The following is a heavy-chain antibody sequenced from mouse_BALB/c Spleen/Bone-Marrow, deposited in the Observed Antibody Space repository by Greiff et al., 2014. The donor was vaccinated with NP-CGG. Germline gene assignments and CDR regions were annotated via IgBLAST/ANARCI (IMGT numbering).Heavy chain of an antibody. J-gene: IGHJ2*01. CDR3: AQGRDWFHN. Sequence: EVQLQQSGGGLVQSGGSLKLSCAASGFTFSGYGMFWVRQTPDKGLELVATISGSGSCTYYLDSVKGRFTISRDNDRNTLYLQMHRMKSEATAIYYGAQGRDWFHNWSQGTTLTVSS. CDR1: GFTFSGYG. D-gene: IGHD3-3*01. CDR2: ISGSGSCT. V-gene: IGHV5-6-3*01.